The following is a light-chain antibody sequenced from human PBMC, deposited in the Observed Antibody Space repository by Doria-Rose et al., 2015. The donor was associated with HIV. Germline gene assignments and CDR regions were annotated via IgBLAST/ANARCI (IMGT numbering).Light chain of an antibody. V-gene: IGLV1-40*01. Sequence: QAVVTQEPSVSGAPGQRVAISCTGSSSNIGAGFDVNWYQQFPGTVPKLLIHGNTNRPSGVPDRFSGSKSGTSASLAISGLRAEDEADYYCQSYDSRLSVYVFGTGTKVTVL. CDR2: GNT. CDR1: SSNIGAGFD. J-gene: IGLJ1*01. CDR3: QSYDSRLSVYV.